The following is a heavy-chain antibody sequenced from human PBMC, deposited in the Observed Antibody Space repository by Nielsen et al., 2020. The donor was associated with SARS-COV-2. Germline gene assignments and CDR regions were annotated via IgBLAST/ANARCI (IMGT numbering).Heavy chain of an antibody. J-gene: IGHJ4*02. D-gene: IGHD3-3*01. Sequence: SETLSLTCTVSGGSISSSSYYWGWIRQHPGKGLEWIGYIYYSGSTYYNPSLKSRVTISVDTSKNQFSLKLSSVTAADTAVYYCARAPTIFGVVITSFDYWGQGTLVTVSS. CDR1: GGSISSSSYY. CDR2: IYYSGST. V-gene: IGHV4-31*03. CDR3: ARAPTIFGVVITSFDY.